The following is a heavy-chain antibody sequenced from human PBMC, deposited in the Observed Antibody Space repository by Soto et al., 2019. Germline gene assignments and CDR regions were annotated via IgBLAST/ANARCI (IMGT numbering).Heavy chain of an antibody. CDR2: ISYDGSNK. CDR1: GFTFSSYA. D-gene: IGHD3-10*01. V-gene: IGHV3-30-3*01. Sequence: QVQLVESGGGVVQPGRSLRLSCAASGFTFSSYAMHWVRQAPGKGLEWVAVISYDGSNKYYADSVKGGFTISRDNSKNTLYLQMNSLRAEDTAVYYCARSRARGYGSGNWFDPWGQGTLVTVSS. CDR3: ARSRARGYGSGNWFDP. J-gene: IGHJ5*02.